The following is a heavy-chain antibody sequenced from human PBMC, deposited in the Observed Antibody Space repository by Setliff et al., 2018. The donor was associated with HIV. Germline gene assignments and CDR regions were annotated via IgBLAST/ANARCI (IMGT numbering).Heavy chain of an antibody. D-gene: IGHD3-10*01. CDR1: GYSFTSYW. Sequence: PGESLKISCKGSGYSFTSYWIGWVRQMPGKGLEWMGIIYPGDSDTRYSPSFEGQVSISADKSTGTAYLQWSSLKASDTAIYYCAISGSPDRRPTWGQGTLVTVSS. CDR3: AISGSPDRRPT. CDR2: IYPGDSDT. J-gene: IGHJ5*02. V-gene: IGHV5-51*01.